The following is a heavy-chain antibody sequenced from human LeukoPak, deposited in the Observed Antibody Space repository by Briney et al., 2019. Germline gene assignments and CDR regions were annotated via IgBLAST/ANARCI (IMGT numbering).Heavy chain of an antibody. D-gene: IGHD2-2*01. J-gene: IGHJ3*02. V-gene: IGHV4-59*08. CDR3: ARHSIPIVVVPAAMGAIHAFDI. CDR2: IYYSGST. Sequence: SETLSLTCTVSGDSIRRDYWNWLREPPGKGLEGLGYIYYSGSTNYNPPLESRVTISIDTSKNQFPLKLSSVTAADTAVYYCARHSIPIVVVPAAMGAIHAFDIWGQGTMVTVSS. CDR1: GDSIRRDY.